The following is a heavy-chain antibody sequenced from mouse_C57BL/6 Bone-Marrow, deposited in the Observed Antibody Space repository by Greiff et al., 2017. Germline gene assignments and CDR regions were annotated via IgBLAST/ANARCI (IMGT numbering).Heavy chain of an antibody. J-gene: IGHJ4*01. V-gene: IGHV7-3*01. D-gene: IGHD1-1*01. CDR1: GFTFTDYY. CDR3: ARSYYYGSSYRYYYAMDY. CDR2: IRNKANGYTT. Sequence: EVNVVESGGGLVQPGGSLSLSCAASGFTFTDYYMSWVRQPPGKALEWLGFIRNKANGYTTEYSASVKGRFTISRDNSQSILYLQMNALRAEDSATYYCARSYYYGSSYRYYYAMDYWGQGTSVTVSS.